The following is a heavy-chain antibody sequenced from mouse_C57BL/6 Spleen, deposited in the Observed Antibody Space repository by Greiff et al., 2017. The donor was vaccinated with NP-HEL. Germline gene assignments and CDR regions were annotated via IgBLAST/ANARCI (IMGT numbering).Heavy chain of an antibody. J-gene: IGHJ1*03. CDR1: GFTFSDYY. V-gene: IGHV5-16*01. Sequence: EVKLMESEGGLVQPGSSMKLSCTASGFTFSDYYMAWVRQVPEKGLEWVANINYDGSSTYYLDSLKSRFIISRDNAKNILYLQMSSLKSEDTATYYCARAGYYGSSLYWYFDVWGTGTTVTVSS. D-gene: IGHD1-1*01. CDR3: ARAGYYGSSLYWYFDV. CDR2: INYDGSST.